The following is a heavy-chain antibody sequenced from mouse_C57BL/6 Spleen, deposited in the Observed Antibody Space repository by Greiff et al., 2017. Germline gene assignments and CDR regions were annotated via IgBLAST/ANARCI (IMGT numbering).Heavy chain of an antibody. CDR2: IYPGSGST. D-gene: IGHD6-2*01. V-gene: IGHV1-55*01. CDR3: ARTVSDY. J-gene: IGHJ2*01. Sequence: QVHVKQPGAELVKPGASVKMSCKASGYTFTSYWITWVKQRPGQGLEWIGDIYPGSGSTNYNEKFKSKATLTVDTSSSTAYMQLSSLTSEDSAVYYCARTVSDYWGQGTTLTVSS. CDR1: GYTFTSYW.